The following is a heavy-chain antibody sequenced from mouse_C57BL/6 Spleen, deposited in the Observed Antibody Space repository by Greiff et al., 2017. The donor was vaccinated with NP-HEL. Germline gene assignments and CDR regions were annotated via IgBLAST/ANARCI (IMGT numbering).Heavy chain of an antibody. D-gene: IGHD1-1*02. CDR2: ILPGSGST. CDR3: ARSMGDALRGPYYAMDY. CDR1: GYTFTGYW. J-gene: IGHJ4*01. Sequence: VQLQQSGAELMKPGASVKLSCKATGYTFTGYWIEWVKQRPGHGLEWIGEILPGSGSTNYNEKFKGKATFTADTSSNTAYMQLSSLTTEDSAIYYCARSMGDALRGPYYAMDYWGQGTSVTVSS. V-gene: IGHV1-9*01.